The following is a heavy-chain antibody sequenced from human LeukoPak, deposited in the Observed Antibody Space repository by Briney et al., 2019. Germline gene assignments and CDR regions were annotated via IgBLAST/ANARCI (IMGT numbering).Heavy chain of an antibody. CDR2: ISYDGSNK. D-gene: IGHD3-22*01. Sequence: GGSLRLSCAASGFTFSNYGMHWVRQAPGKGLEWVAVISYDGSNKYYADSVKGRFTISRDNSKNTLYLQMNSLRAEDTAVYYCAKDCDIYYYDSSGYCDYWGQGTLVTVSS. V-gene: IGHV3-30*18. CDR3: AKDCDIYYYDSSGYCDY. J-gene: IGHJ4*02. CDR1: GFTFSNYG.